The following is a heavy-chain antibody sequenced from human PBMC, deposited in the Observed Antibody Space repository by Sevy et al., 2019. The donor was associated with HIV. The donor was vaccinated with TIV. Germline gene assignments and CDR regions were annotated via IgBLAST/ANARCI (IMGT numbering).Heavy chain of an antibody. Sequence: GESLKISCAASGFTFSSYAMHWVRQAPGKGLEWVAVISYDGSNKYYADSVKGRFTISRDNSKNTLYLQMNSLRAEDMAVYYCARLPSHGIAVAAQARGAFDIWGQGTMVTVSS. J-gene: IGHJ3*02. CDR1: GFTFSSYA. CDR2: ISYDGSNK. V-gene: IGHV3-30-3*01. D-gene: IGHD6-19*01. CDR3: ARLPSHGIAVAAQARGAFDI.